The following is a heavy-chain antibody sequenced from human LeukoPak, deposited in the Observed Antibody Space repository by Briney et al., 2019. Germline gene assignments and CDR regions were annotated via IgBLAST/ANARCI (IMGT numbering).Heavy chain of an antibody. D-gene: IGHD1-26*01. V-gene: IGHV3-23*01. CDR1: GFTFSSYA. J-gene: IGHJ4*02. CDR3: AKATYSGSFPYFDY. Sequence: GGSLRLSCTASGFTFSSYAMSWVRQAPGKGLEWVSSLNSNGGGTYYSDSVKGRFTISRDNSKNTLYLQMNSLRGDDTAIYYCAKATYSGSFPYFDYWGQGTLVTVSS. CDR2: LNSNGGGT.